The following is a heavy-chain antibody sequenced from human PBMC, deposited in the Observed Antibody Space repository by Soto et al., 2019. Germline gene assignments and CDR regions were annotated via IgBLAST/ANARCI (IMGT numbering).Heavy chain of an antibody. V-gene: IGHV1-58*01. Sequence: QMQLVQSGPEVKKPGTSVKVSCKASGFTFTSSAVQWVRQARGQRLEWIGWIVVGSGNTNYAQKFQERVTITRDISTSTAYMELSSLRSEDTAVYYCAAGYCSGGSCYTGGFDYWGQGTLVTVSS. J-gene: IGHJ4*02. CDR2: IVVGSGNT. D-gene: IGHD2-15*01. CDR3: AAGYCSGGSCYTGGFDY. CDR1: GFTFTSSA.